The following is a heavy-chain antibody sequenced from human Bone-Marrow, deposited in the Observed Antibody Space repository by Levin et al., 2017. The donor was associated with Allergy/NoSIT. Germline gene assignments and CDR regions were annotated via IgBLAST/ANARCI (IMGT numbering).Heavy chain of an antibody. CDR3: AKGDSSSWYVGDYYYYGMDV. V-gene: IGHV3-30*18. CDR2: ISYEGSNK. J-gene: IGHJ6*02. D-gene: IGHD6-13*01. CDR1: GFTFSSYG. Sequence: GGSLRLSCAASGFTFSSYGMHWVRQAPGKGLEWVAVISYEGSNKYYADSVKGRFTISRDNSKNTLYLQMNSLRAEDTAVYYCAKGDSSSWYVGDYYYYGMDVWGQGTTVTVSS.